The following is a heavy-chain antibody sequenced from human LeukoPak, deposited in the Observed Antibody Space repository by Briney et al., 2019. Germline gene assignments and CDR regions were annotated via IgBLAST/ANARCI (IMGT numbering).Heavy chain of an antibody. Sequence: KAGGSLRLSCAASGFTFSDYYMSWIRQAPGKGLEWVSYISSRSSHKNYADSVKGRFTISRDNAKNSLDLQMNSLRAEDTAVYYCAIDRYSSGWYTFDYWGQGTLVTVSS. J-gene: IGHJ4*02. D-gene: IGHD6-19*01. CDR3: AIDRYSSGWYTFDY. CDR2: ISSRSSHK. V-gene: IGHV3-11*06. CDR1: GFTFSDYY.